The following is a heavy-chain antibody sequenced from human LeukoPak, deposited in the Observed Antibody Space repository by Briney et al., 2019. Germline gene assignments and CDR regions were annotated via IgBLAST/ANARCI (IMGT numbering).Heavy chain of an antibody. CDR2: ISGYNGNT. D-gene: IGHD2-2*02. Sequence: ASVRVSCKASGYTFTSYGISWVRQAPGQGLEWMGWISGYNGNTNYAQKLQGRVTMTTDTSTSTAYKELRSLRSDDTAVYYCARGRYCSSTSCYKVYYYYMDVWGKGTTVTVSS. CDR1: GYTFTSYG. V-gene: IGHV1-18*01. J-gene: IGHJ6*03. CDR3: ARGRYCSSTSCYKVYYYYMDV.